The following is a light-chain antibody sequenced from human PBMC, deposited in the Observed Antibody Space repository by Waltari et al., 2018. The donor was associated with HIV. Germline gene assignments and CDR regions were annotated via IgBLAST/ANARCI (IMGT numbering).Light chain of an antibody. J-gene: IGKJ3*01. CDR3: HQYGSSPT. CDR2: GAS. Sequence: EIVLAQSPGTLSLSPGERATLSCRASQRVTNNYLVWYQHKPGQAPRLLIYGASNRATGIPDRFSGSGSGTDFTLTISRLEPEDVAVYFCHQYGSSPTFGPGTKVDI. V-gene: IGKV3-20*01. CDR1: QRVTNNY.